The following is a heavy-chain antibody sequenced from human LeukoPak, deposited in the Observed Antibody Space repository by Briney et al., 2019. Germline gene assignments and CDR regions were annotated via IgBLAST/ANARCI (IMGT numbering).Heavy chain of an antibody. CDR1: GFTFSSYW. J-gene: IGHJ5*02. Sequence: GGSLRLSCAASGFTFSSYWMTWARQAPGKGLEWVANIRTDGGEKYYVDSLKGRFTISRDNAKNSLYLQMNSLRVEDTAVYYCARHFRAFDPWGQGTLVTVSS. D-gene: IGHD3-3*02. CDR3: ARHFRAFDP. CDR2: IRTDGGEK. V-gene: IGHV3-7*01.